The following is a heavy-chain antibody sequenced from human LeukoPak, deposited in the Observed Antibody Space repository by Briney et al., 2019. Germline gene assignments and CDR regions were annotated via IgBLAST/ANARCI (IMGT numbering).Heavy chain of an antibody. Sequence: PGGSLRLSCAASGFTFRNYWMHWVRQAPEKGLVWVSRIDSDGSSTSYADSVKGRFAISRDNAKNTLYLQMNSLSVEDTAVYHCARGLDYYDSSGYYWGQGTLVTVSS. V-gene: IGHV3-74*01. CDR3: ARGLDYYDSSGYY. J-gene: IGHJ4*02. CDR2: IDSDGSST. CDR1: GFTFRNYW. D-gene: IGHD3-22*01.